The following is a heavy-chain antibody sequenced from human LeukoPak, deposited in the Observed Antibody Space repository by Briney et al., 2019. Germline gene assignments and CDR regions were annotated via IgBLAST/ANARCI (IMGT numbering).Heavy chain of an antibody. CDR1: GYIFTSYY. Sequence: ASVKVSCKASGYIFTSYYMHWVRQAPGQGLEWMGIINPSGGSTSYAQKFQGRVTMTRDTSTSTVYMELSSLRSEDTAVYYCARDPHYCSGGSCYRNSHYYYYYYMDVWGKGTTVTISS. CDR2: INPSGGST. CDR3: ARDPHYCSGGSCYRNSHYYYYYYMDV. V-gene: IGHV1-46*01. J-gene: IGHJ6*03. D-gene: IGHD2-15*01.